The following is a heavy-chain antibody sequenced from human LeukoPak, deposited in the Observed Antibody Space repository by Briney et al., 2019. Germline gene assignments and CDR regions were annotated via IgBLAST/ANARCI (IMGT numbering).Heavy chain of an antibody. CDR2: IYTSGST. D-gene: IGHD2-2*01. J-gene: IGHJ6*03. Sequence: SETLSLTCTVSGGSISSYYWSWIRQPAGKGLEWIGRIYTSGSTNYNPSLKSRVTISVDTSKNQFSLKLSSVTVADTAVYYCARDIVVVPAVLRYYYYYMDVWGKGTTVTVSS. CDR1: GGSISSYY. CDR3: ARDIVVVPAVLRYYYYYMDV. V-gene: IGHV4-4*07.